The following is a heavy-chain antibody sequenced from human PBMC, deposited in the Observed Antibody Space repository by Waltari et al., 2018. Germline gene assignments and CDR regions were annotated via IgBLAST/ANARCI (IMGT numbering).Heavy chain of an antibody. CDR3: ARGDYDILTGYYTSNWFDP. Sequence: QVQLVQSGAEVKKPGASVKVSCKASGYTFTGYYMHWVRQAPGQGLEWMGWTNPNSCGTNYAQKFQGRVTMTRDTSISTAYMELSRLRSDDTAVYYCARGDYDILTGYYTSNWFDPWGQGTLVTVSS. CDR2: TNPNSCGT. V-gene: IGHV1-2*02. J-gene: IGHJ5*02. D-gene: IGHD3-9*01. CDR1: GYTFTGYY.